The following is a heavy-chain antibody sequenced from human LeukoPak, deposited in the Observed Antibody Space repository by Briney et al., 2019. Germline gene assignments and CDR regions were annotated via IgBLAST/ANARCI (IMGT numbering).Heavy chain of an antibody. Sequence: PGGSLRLSCAASGFTFSSYSVNWVRQAPGKGLEWVSYISSSSSTIYYADSVKGRFTISRDNSKNTLYLQMNSLRAEDTAVYYCAKVGPWFDPWGQGTLVTVSS. CDR2: ISSSSSTI. CDR1: GFTFSSYS. J-gene: IGHJ5*02. CDR3: AKVGPWFDP. V-gene: IGHV3-48*01.